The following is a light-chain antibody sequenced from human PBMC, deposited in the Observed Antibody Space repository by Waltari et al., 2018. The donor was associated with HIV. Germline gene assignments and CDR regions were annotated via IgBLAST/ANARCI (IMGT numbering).Light chain of an antibody. CDR1: SSDVGSYNL. Sequence: QSALTQPASVSGSPGQSITISCTGTSSDVGSYNLVSLYQQHPGKAPKLMIYEGSKRPSGVSNRFSGSKSGNTASLTISGLQAEDEADYYCCSYAGSSTGVFGGGTKLTVL. V-gene: IGLV2-23*01. J-gene: IGLJ2*01. CDR3: CSYAGSSTGV. CDR2: EGS.